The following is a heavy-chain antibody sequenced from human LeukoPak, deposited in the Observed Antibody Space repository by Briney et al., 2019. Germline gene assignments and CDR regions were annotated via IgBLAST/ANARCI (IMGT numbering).Heavy chain of an antibody. Sequence: SETLSLTCAVYGGSFSGYYWSWIRQPPGKGLEWIGEINHSGSTNYNPSLKSRVTISVDTSKNQFSLKLSSVTAADTAVYYCATEHSSGWDDLDYYYGMDVWGQGTTVTVSS. CDR1: GGSFSGYY. J-gene: IGHJ6*02. CDR2: INHSGST. V-gene: IGHV4-34*01. CDR3: ATEHSSGWDDLDYYYGMDV. D-gene: IGHD6-19*01.